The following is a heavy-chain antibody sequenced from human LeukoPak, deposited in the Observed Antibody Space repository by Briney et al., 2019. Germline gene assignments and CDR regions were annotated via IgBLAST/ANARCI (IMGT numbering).Heavy chain of an antibody. V-gene: IGHV4-30-2*01. Sequence: SETLSLTRIVSGGSISNGIFYWGWLRQPPGKGLEWIGYISHGGSTFYHPSLKSRVTISADRSTNQLSLKLTSVTAADTAVYYCARVAYSTAYGSYYYYYMDVWGKGTTVTVSS. CDR1: GGSISNGIFY. CDR3: ARVAYSTAYGSYYYYYMDV. CDR2: ISHGGST. D-gene: IGHD2/OR15-2a*01. J-gene: IGHJ6*03.